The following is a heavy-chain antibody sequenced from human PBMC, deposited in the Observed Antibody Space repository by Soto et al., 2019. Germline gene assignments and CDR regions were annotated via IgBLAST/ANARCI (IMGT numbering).Heavy chain of an antibody. V-gene: IGHV3-30-3*01. CDR3: ARDSYGMDV. Sequence: QVQLVESGGGVVQPGRSLRLSCAASGFTFSNYAMHWVRQAPGKGLEWVAVISYDGSNKYYADSVKGRFTISRDNSKNTLYLQMNSLRAVDTAVYYCARDSYGMDVWGQGTTVTVSS. CDR2: ISYDGSNK. CDR1: GFTFSNYA. J-gene: IGHJ6*02.